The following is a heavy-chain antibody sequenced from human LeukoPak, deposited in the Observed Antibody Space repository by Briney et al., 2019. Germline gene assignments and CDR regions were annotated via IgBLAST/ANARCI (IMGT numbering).Heavy chain of an antibody. CDR1: GYTFSSYY. CDR2: INPITSKT. D-gene: IGHD2-15*01. V-gene: IGHV1-46*01. CDR3: ARAIVRVVVVASGY. Sequence: ASVKVSCKASGYTFSSYYMHWVRQAPGQGLEWMGIINPITSKTSYAQKFQGRVTMTRDTSISTAYMELSRLRSDDTAVYYCARAIVRVVVVASGYWGQGTLVTVSS. J-gene: IGHJ4*02.